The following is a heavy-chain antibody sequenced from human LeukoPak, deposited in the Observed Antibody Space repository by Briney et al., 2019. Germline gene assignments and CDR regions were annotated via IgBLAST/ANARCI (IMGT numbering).Heavy chain of an antibody. J-gene: IGHJ4*02. CDR1: GYTFTGYY. Sequence: ASVKVSCKASGYTFTGYYMRWVRQAPGQGLEWMGWINPNSGGTNYAQKLQGRVTMTRDTSISTAYMELSRLRSDDTAVYYCARVYCSSTSRCYRGDYWGQGTLVTVSS. V-gene: IGHV1-2*02. CDR3: ARVYCSSTSRCYRGDY. D-gene: IGHD2-2*01. CDR2: INPNSGGT.